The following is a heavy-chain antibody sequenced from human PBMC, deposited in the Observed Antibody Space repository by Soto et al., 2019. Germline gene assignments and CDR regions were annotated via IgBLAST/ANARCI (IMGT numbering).Heavy chain of an antibody. V-gene: IGHV3-30*18. CDR3: AKDLCSVRVYAMSRETD. Sequence: QVQLVESGGGVVQPGRSLRLSCAASGFTFSSYGMHWVRQAPGKGLEWVAVISYDGSNKYYADSVKGRFTISRDNSKNTLYLQMNSLRAEDTAVYYCAKDLCSVRVYAMSRETDWGQGTLVTVSS. D-gene: IGHD2-8*01. CDR1: GFTFSSYG. J-gene: IGHJ4*02. CDR2: ISYDGSNK.